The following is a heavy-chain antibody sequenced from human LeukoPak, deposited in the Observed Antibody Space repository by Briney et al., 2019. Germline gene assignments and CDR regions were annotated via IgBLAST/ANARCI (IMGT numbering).Heavy chain of an antibody. CDR3: AKREFCSGANCYTHVDY. CDR1: GFIFSSYG. V-gene: IGHV3-30*02. Sequence: GGSLRLSCAASGFIFSSYGMHWVRQAPGKGLEWVAFIRYDGRNKYYADSVKGRFTISRDNSKNTLFLQMNSLSAEDTALYYCAKREFCSGANCYTHVDYWGQGTLVTVSS. CDR2: IRYDGRNK. D-gene: IGHD2-15*01. J-gene: IGHJ4*02.